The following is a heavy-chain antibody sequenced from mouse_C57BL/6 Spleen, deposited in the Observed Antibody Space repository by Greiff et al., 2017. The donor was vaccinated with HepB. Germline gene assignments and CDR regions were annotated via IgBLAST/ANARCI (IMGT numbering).Heavy chain of an antibody. CDR1: GFTFSSYA. D-gene: IGHD6-2*01. Sequence: DVMLVESGGGLVKPGGSLKLSCAASGFTFSSYAMSWVRQTPEKRLEWVATISDGGSYTYYPDNVKGRFTISRDNAKNNLYLQMSHLKSEDTAMYYCARAPLGDYSFDYWGQGTTLTVSS. CDR3: ARAPLGDYSFDY. V-gene: IGHV5-4*03. CDR2: ISDGGSYT. J-gene: IGHJ2*01.